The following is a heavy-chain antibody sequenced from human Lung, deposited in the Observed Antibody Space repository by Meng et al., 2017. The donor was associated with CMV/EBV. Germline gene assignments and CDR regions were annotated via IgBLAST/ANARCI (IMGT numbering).Heavy chain of an antibody. CDR3: AREGSYQLPAPRWFDP. V-gene: IGHV3-30-3*01. D-gene: IGHD2-2*01. J-gene: IGHJ5*02. Sequence: GGSXRLXXAASGFTFSSYAMHWVRQAPGKGLEWVAVISYDGSNKYYADSVKGRFTISRDNSKNTLYLQMNSLRAEDTAVYYCAREGSYQLPAPRWFDPWGQGTXVTVSS. CDR2: ISYDGSNK. CDR1: GFTFSSYA.